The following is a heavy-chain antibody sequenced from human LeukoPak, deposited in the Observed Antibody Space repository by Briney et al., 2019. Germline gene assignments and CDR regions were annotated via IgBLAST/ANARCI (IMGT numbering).Heavy chain of an antibody. CDR2: IRYDGSNK. CDR1: GFTFSSYG. Sequence: PGGSLRLSCAASGFTFSSYGMHWVRQAPGKGLEWVAFIRYDGSNKYYADSVRGRFTISRDNAKNTLYLQMNSLRVDDTAVYYCARDWYYAIDYWGQGTLVTVSS. V-gene: IGHV3-30*02. J-gene: IGHJ4*02. CDR3: ARDWYYAIDY. D-gene: IGHD2-2*01.